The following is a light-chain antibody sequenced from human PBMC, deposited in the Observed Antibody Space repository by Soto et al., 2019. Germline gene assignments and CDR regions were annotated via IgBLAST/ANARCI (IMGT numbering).Light chain of an antibody. J-gene: IGLJ1*01. Sequence: QSVLTQPRSVSGSPGQSVTISCTGTSSDIGGYNYVSWYQQHPGKAPKLMIYTVTKRPSGVPDRFSGSKSDNTASLTISGLQADDEADYYSSSYAGSSSYVFRTGTKVTVL. CDR3: SSYAGSSSYV. CDR2: TVT. CDR1: SSDIGGYNY. V-gene: IGLV2-11*01.